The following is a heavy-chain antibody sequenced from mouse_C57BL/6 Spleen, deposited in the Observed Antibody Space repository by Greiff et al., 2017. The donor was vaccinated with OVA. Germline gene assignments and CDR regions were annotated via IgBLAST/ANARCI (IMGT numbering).Heavy chain of an antibody. Sequence: VQLQESGAELVRPGTSVKMSCKASGYTFTNYWIGWAKQRPGHGLEWIGDIYPGGGYTNYNEKFKGKATLTADKSSSTAYMQFSSLTSEDSAIYYCARQLYYAMDYWGQGTSVTVSS. V-gene: IGHV1-63*01. CDR3: ARQLYYAMDY. J-gene: IGHJ4*01. CDR1: GYTFTNYW. CDR2: IYPGGGYT. D-gene: IGHD3-1*01.